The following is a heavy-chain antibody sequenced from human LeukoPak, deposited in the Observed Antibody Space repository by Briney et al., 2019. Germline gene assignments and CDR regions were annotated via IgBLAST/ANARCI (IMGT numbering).Heavy chain of an antibody. D-gene: IGHD6-6*01. CDR3: SRFARIAARRVGGTEMRYYFDY. CDR1: GGSISSYY. Sequence: SETLSLTCTVSGGSISSYYWSWIRQPPGKGLEGIGYIYTSGSTNYNPSLKSRVTISVDTSKNQFSLKLSSVTAADTAVYYCSRFARIAARRVGGTEMRYYFDYWGQGTLVTVSS. CDR2: IYTSGST. J-gene: IGHJ4*02. V-gene: IGHV4-4*09.